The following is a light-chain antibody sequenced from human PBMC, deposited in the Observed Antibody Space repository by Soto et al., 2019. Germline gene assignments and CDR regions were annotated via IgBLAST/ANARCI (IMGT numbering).Light chain of an antibody. CDR2: DVS. V-gene: IGLV2-11*01. CDR1: SSDVGAYNY. Sequence: QSALTQPRSLSGSPGQSVTISCTGTSSDVGAYNYVSWYQHHPGKAPKLMIYDVSKRPSGIPDRFSGSKSVNTASLTISWLQADDEADYYCCSYAGTSRVFGGGTKVTVL. CDR3: CSYAGTSRV. J-gene: IGLJ3*02.